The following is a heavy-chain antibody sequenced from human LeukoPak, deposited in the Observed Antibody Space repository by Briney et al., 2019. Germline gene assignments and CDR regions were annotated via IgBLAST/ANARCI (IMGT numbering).Heavy chain of an antibody. CDR2: ICSSGST. CDR3: ARDSSFDSSGWFTWFDH. V-gene: IGHV4-4*07. Sequence: SETLSLTCTVSGGSISSYYWSWIRQPAGKGLEWIGRICSSGSTNYNPSLKSRVTMSVDTSKNQFSLKLTSVTAADTAVFYCARDSSFDSSGWFTWFDHWGQGILVTVSS. J-gene: IGHJ5*02. CDR1: GGSISSYY. D-gene: IGHD6-19*01.